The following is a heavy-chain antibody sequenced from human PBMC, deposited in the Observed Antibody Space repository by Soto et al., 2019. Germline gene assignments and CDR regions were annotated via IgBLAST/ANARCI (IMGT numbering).Heavy chain of an antibody. CDR2: ISGSGGST. CDR3: AKTPADIVVVVAATYFDY. J-gene: IGHJ4*02. V-gene: IGHV3-23*01. D-gene: IGHD2-15*01. Sequence: PGGSLRLSCAASGFTFSSYAMSWVRQAPGKGLEWVSAISGSGGSTYYADSVKGRFTISRDNSKNTLYLQMNSLRAEDTAVYYCAKTPADIVVVVAATYFDYWGQGTLVTVLL. CDR1: GFTFSSYA.